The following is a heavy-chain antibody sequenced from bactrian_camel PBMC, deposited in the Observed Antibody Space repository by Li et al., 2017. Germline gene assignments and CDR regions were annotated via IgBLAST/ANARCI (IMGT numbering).Heavy chain of an antibody. D-gene: IGHD2*01. CDR1: GFPFSDYP. CDR2: MNSDDNI. V-gene: IGHV3S1*01. J-gene: IGHJ7*01. Sequence: HVQLVESGGGLVQPGGSLRLSCVASGFPFSDYPMAWVRQAPGKGLEWISSMNSDDNIRYADSVKGRFTISRDNAKNTQYLQMNSLKIEDTAVYYCAKARSVGTWYIYDGMDHWGKGTQVTVS.